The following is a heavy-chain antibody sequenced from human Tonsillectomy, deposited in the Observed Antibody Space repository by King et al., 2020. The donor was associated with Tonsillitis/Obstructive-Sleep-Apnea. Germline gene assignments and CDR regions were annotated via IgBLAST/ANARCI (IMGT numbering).Heavy chain of an antibody. V-gene: IGHV3-33*01. CDR3: ARDSNWGDWYFDL. CDR1: GFTFSSYG. D-gene: IGHD7-27*01. CDR2: IWDDGSNK. J-gene: IGHJ2*01. Sequence: VQLVESGGGVVQPGRSLRLSCAASGFTFSSYGMHWVRQAPDKGLEWVAVIWDDGSNKYYADSVKGRFTISRDNSKNTLYLQMNSLRAEDTAVYYCARDSNWGDWYFDLWGRGTLVTVSS.